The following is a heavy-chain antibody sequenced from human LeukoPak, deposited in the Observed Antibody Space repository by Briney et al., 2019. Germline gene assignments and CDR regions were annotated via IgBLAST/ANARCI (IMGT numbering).Heavy chain of an antibody. Sequence: PGGSLRLSCAGSGFTFSNYEMHWFRQVAGGGLEWVSAIGIGGDTFYTGSVKGRFTISRENAKNSFFLQMNSLSAGDTALYYCVRERSGTSSDGFDIWGQGTMVTVSS. CDR2: IGIGGDT. CDR1: GFTFSNYE. D-gene: IGHD1-26*01. J-gene: IGHJ3*02. V-gene: IGHV3-13*01. CDR3: VRERSGTSSDGFDI.